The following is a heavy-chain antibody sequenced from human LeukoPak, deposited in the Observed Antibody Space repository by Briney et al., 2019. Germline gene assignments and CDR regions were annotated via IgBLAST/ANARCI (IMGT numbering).Heavy chain of an antibody. CDR2: VSYDGSYK. V-gene: IGHV3-30*04. CDR3: AKSPATLMYYFDY. D-gene: IGHD1-14*01. CDR1: GFTFSKFA. J-gene: IGHJ4*02. Sequence: GGSLRLSCAAAGFTFSKFAMHWVRQAPGKGLEWVAVVSYDGSYKYYADSVKGRFTISRDNSKNTLYLQMNSLRAEDTAVYYCAKSPATLMYYFDYWGQGTLVTVSS.